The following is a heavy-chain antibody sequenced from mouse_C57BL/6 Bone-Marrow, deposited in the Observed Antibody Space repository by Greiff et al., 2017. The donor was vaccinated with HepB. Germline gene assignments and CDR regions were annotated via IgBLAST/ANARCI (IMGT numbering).Heavy chain of an antibody. Sequence: EAGGGLVQPKGSLKLSCAASGFSFNTYAMNWVRQAPGKGLEWVARIRSKSNNYATYYADSVKDRFTISRDDSESMLYLQMNNLKTEDTAMYYCVRQRRRYYFDYWGQGTTLTVSS. V-gene: IGHV10-1*01. CDR3: VRQRRRYYFDY. D-gene: IGHD1-1*01. J-gene: IGHJ2*01. CDR1: GFSFNTYA. CDR2: IRSKSNNYAT.